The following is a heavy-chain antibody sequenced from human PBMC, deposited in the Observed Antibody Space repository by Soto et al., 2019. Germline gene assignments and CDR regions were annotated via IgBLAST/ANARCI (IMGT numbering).Heavy chain of an antibody. CDR2: IYYSGST. D-gene: IGHD2-2*01. CDR3: ASLSLSSGVVPAASDAFDI. J-gene: IGHJ3*02. V-gene: IGHV4-59*01. Sequence: SETLSLTCTVSGGSISSYYWSWIRQPPGKGLEWIGYIYYSGSTNYNPSLKSRVTISVDTSKNQFSLKLSSVTAADTAVYYCASLSLSSGVVPAASDAFDIWGQGTMVTVSS. CDR1: GGSISSYY.